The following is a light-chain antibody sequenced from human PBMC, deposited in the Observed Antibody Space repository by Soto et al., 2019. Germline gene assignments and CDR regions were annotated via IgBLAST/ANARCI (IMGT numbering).Light chain of an antibody. J-gene: IGLJ1*01. Sequence: QSALTQPASVSGSPGQSIIIPCTGTSSDVGSYDYVSWYQQHPGKVPKLLIHEVSYRPSGVSNRFSGSKSGNTASLTIPGLQAEDEAEYYCSSYTSSSSFVFGTGTKVTVL. V-gene: IGLV2-14*01. CDR1: SSDVGSYDY. CDR2: EVS. CDR3: SSYTSSSSFV.